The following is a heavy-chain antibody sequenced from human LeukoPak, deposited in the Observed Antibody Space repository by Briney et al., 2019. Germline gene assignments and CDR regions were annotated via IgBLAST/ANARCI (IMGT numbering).Heavy chain of an antibody. Sequence: PGGSLRLSCAASGFTVSSNYMSWVRQAPGKGLEWVSVIYSGGTTYYADSVKGRFTISRDNSKNTLYLQMNSLRAEDTAAYYCARANTDWYFDLWGRGTLVTVSS. CDR1: GFTVSSNY. V-gene: IGHV3-53*01. CDR2: IYSGGTT. D-gene: IGHD1/OR15-1a*01. J-gene: IGHJ2*01. CDR3: ARANTDWYFDL.